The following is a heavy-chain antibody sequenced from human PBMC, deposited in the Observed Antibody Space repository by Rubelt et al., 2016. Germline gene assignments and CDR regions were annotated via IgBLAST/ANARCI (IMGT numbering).Heavy chain of an antibody. J-gene: IGHJ6*02. Sequence: QVQLQESGPGLVKPSGTLSLTCVVSGGSISSSNWWSWVRQPPGKGLEWIGEIYHSGSTNYNPSLKGRGPISVDKSKNQFSLKLSSVTAADTAVYYCARTNWGFNYYCGMDVWGQGTTVTVSS. CDR1: GGSISSSNW. CDR3: ARTNWGFNYYCGMDV. D-gene: IGHD7-27*01. V-gene: IGHV4-4*02. CDR2: IYHSGST.